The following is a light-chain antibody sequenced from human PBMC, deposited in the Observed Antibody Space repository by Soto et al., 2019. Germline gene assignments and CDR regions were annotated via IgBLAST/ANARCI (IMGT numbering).Light chain of an antibody. V-gene: IGKV3-20*01. CDR3: QQYDSSPP. J-gene: IGKJ4*01. CDR1: QTLSSSY. CDR2: GAS. Sequence: EIVLTQSPGTLSLSPGERAALCCRASQTLSSSYLAWYQQKPGQAPRLLIYGASSRATGVPDRISGGGSGTDFTLTISRVEPEDFAVYYCQQYDSSPPFGGGAKVEIK.